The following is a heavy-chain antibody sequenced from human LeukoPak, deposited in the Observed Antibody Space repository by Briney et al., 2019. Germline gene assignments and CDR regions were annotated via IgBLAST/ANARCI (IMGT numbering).Heavy chain of an antibody. V-gene: IGHV1-2*06. J-gene: IGHJ6*02. Sequence: ASVKVSCKASGYTFTGYYMHWVRQAPGQGLEWMGRINPNSGGTNYAQKFQGRVTMTRDTSISTAYMELSRLRSDDTAVYYCARDPLYYYGSGSQSMDVWGQGTTVTVSS. CDR2: INPNSGGT. D-gene: IGHD3-10*01. CDR1: GYTFTGYY. CDR3: ARDPLYYYGSGSQSMDV.